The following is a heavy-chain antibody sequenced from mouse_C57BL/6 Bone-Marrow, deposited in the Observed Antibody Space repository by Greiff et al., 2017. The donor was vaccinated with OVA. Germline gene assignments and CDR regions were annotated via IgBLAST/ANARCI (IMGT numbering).Heavy chain of an antibody. J-gene: IGHJ3*01. CDR2: IYPRSGNT. CDR3: ARSADYEGFAY. V-gene: IGHV1-81*01. Sequence: VQLQESGAELARPGASVKLSCKASGYTFTSYGISWVKQRTGQGLEWIGEIYPRSGNTYYNEKFKGKATLTADKSSSTAYMELRSLTSEDSAVYFCARSADYEGFAYWGQGTLVTVSA. D-gene: IGHD2-4*01. CDR1: GYTFTSYG.